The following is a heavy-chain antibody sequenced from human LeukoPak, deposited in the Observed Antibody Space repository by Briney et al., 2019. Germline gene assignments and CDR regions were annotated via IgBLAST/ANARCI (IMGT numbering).Heavy chain of an antibody. J-gene: IGHJ4*02. V-gene: IGHV4-34*01. CDR1: GGSFSGYY. D-gene: IGHD3-22*01. Sequence: SETLSLTCAVYGGSFSGYYWSWIRQPPGKGLEWIGEINHSGSTNYNPSLKSRVTISVDTSKNQFSLKLSSVTAADTAVYYCARCGYYRLDYWGQGTLVTVSS. CDR2: INHSGST. CDR3: ARCGYYRLDY.